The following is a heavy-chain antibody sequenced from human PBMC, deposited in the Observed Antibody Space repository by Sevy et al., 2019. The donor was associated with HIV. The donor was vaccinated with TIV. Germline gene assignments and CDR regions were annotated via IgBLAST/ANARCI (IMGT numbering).Heavy chain of an antibody. J-gene: IGHJ4*02. D-gene: IGHD3-22*01. CDR1: GFTFNNAW. CDR2: IKSKIEGETT. Sequence: GGSLRLSCAVSGFTFNNAWMNWVRQAPGTGLQWVGLIKSKIEGETTDYAAPVKGRFTISRDDSKNTLYLQMNSLKIEATAVYYCATAPGYYDSAPFDYWGPGTLVTVSS. CDR3: ATAPGYYDSAPFDY. V-gene: IGHV3-15*01.